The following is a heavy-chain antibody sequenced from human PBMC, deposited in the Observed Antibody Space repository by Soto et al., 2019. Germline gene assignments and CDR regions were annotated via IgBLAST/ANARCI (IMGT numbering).Heavy chain of an antibody. D-gene: IGHD2-8*01. Sequence: ASVKVSCKASGYSFADYHIHWVRQAPGQGLEWLGRINPKSGGTSTAQKFQGWVTMTTDTSISTASMELTRLTSDDTAIYYCARGDSTDCSNGVCSFFYNHDMDVWGQGTTVTVS. J-gene: IGHJ6*02. V-gene: IGHV1-2*04. CDR3: ARGDSTDCSNGVCSFFYNHDMDV. CDR1: GYSFADYH. CDR2: INPKSGGT.